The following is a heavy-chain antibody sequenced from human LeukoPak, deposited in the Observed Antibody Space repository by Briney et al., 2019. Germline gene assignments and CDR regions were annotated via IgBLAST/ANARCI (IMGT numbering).Heavy chain of an antibody. CDR1: GFTFSSYS. Sequence: TGGSLRLSCAASGFTFSSYSMNWVRQAPGKGLGWVSSISSSSSYIYYADSVKGRFTISRDNAKNSLYLQMNSLRAEDTAVYYCARDGRSGWYEGFDYWGQGTLVTVSS. D-gene: IGHD6-19*01. CDR3: ARDGRSGWYEGFDY. J-gene: IGHJ4*02. V-gene: IGHV3-21*01. CDR2: ISSSSSYI.